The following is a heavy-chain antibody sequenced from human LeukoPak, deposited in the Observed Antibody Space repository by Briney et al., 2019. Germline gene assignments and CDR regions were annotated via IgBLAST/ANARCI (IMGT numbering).Heavy chain of an antibody. V-gene: IGHV3-74*01. CDR2: INGDGSGI. Sequence: RAGGSLRLSCAVSGFTLSSYWMHWVRQLPGKGLVWVSRINGDGSGISYAGSVKGRFTISRDNAKNTLYLQMNSLRAEDTAVYYCARGNAHAFDIWGQGTMVTVSS. CDR3: ARGNAHAFDI. CDR1: GFTLSSYW. J-gene: IGHJ3*02.